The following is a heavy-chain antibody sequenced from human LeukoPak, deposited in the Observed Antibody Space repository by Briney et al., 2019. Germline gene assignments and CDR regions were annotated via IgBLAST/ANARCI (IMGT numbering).Heavy chain of an antibody. V-gene: IGHV3-23*01. J-gene: IGHJ4*02. Sequence: GGSLRLSCAASGFTFSRYAMSWVRQAPGKGLEWVSAISGSGGSTYYADSVKGRFTISRDNSKNTLYLQMNSLRAEDTAVYYCAKTSSWYGYYFDYWGQGTLDTVSS. CDR3: AKTSSWYGYYFDY. D-gene: IGHD6-13*01. CDR2: ISGSGGST. CDR1: GFTFSRYA.